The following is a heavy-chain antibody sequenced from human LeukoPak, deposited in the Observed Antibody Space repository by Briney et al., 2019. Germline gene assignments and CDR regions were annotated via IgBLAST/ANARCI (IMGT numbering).Heavy chain of an antibody. Sequence: GGSLRLSCAASGFTFSSYSMNWVRQAPGKGLEWVSSISSSSSYIYYADSVKGRFTISRDNSKNTLYLQMNSLRAEDTAVYYCAKTCSSTSCHIFDYWGQGTLVTVSS. V-gene: IGHV3-21*04. CDR1: GFTFSSYS. CDR3: AKTCSSTSCHIFDY. CDR2: ISSSSSYI. J-gene: IGHJ4*02. D-gene: IGHD2-2*01.